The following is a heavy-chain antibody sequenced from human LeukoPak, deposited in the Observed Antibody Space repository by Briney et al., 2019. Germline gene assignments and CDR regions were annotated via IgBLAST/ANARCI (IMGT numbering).Heavy chain of an antibody. CDR3: LKDAGQLWASFDC. CDR1: EFTFHDYA. J-gene: IGHJ4*02. V-gene: IGHV3-9*01. Sequence: GRSLRLSCAASEFTFHDYAMHWVRHAPGKGLEWVSGISWKSDNIGYADSVKGRFTISRDNAKNSVYLQMNSLRPEDTALYYCLKDAGQLWASFDCWGQGTLVTVSS. D-gene: IGHD3-16*01. CDR2: ISWKSDNI.